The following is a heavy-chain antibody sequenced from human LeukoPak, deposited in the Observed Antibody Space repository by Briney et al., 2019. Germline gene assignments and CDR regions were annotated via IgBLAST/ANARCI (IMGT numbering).Heavy chain of an antibody. Sequence: GGSLRLSCVPSGITFSDSALSWVRQAQGKGLEWVSTITKSGDQTHYTDSVRGLFTISRDIFKNTLYLQMNSLRAEDTAVYHCVKSAGKDGYRDVFDIWGQGTLVTVSS. V-gene: IGHV3-23*01. CDR1: GITFSDSA. CDR2: ITKSGDQT. CDR3: VKSAGKDGYRDVFDI. D-gene: IGHD5-24*01. J-gene: IGHJ3*02.